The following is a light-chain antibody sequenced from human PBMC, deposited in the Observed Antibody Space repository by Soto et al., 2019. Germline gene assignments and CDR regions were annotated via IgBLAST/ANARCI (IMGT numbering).Light chain of an antibody. CDR1: SSDVGGYNY. V-gene: IGLV2-14*01. Sequence: QSALTQPASVSGSAGQSIAISCTGTSSDVGGYNYVSWYQQHPGKAPKLLLSEVSKRPSGVSDRFSGSKSGNTASLTNSGLQTQDEADYYCSSFTSAYTFVFGTGTKLTVL. J-gene: IGLJ1*01. CDR3: SSFTSAYTFV. CDR2: EVS.